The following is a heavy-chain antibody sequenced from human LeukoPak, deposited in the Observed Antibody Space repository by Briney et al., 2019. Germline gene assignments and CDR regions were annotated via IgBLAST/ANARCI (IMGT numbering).Heavy chain of an antibody. V-gene: IGHV3-23*01. J-gene: IGHJ1*01. CDR1: GFTFSSYA. CDR2: ISGSGGST. Sequence: GGSLRLSCAASGFTFSSYAMSWVRQAPGKGLEWVSAISGSGGSTNYADSVKGRFTISRDNSKNTLYLQMNSLRAEDTAVYYCAKSYDILTGYSIYFQHWGQGTLVTVSS. D-gene: IGHD3-9*01. CDR3: AKSYDILTGYSIYFQH.